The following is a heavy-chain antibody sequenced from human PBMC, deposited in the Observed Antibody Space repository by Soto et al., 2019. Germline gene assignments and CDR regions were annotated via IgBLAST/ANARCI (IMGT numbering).Heavy chain of an antibody. J-gene: IGHJ6*02. CDR2: ISGSGSIT. CDR1: GFTFSSYA. D-gene: IGHD3-10*01. V-gene: IGHV3-23*01. CDR3: AARAPPITYGMDV. Sequence: EVQLLESGGGLVQPGGSLRLSCAASGFTFSSYAMTWVRQAPGKGLEWVSTISGSGSITHYADSVKGRFTISRDNSKNTMYLQVNSLRAEDTAVYYCAARAPPITYGMDVWGQGTTDTVSS.